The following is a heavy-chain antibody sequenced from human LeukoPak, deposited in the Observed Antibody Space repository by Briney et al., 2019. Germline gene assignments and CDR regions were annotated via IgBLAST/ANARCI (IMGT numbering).Heavy chain of an antibody. CDR1: GYTFTSYG. Sequence: GASVKVSCKASGYTFTSYGISWVRQAPGQGLEWMGWISAYSGNTNYAQKFQGRVTMTTDTSTSTAYMELRSLRSDDTAVYYCARDKGYSSGWYLWGSYFDYWGQGTLVTVSS. V-gene: IGHV1-18*01. CDR2: ISAYSGNT. CDR3: ARDKGYSSGWYLWGSYFDY. D-gene: IGHD6-19*01. J-gene: IGHJ4*02.